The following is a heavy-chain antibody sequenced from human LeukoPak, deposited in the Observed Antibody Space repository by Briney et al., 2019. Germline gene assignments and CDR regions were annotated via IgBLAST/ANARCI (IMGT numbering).Heavy chain of an antibody. J-gene: IGHJ4*02. CDR3: VRQRWLRFRSHFDY. Sequence: SETLSLTCAVYGGSFSGYYWSWIRQPPGKGLEWIGEINHSGSTNYNPSLKSRVTISVDTSKNQFSLKLSSVTAADTAVYYCVRQRWLRFRSHFDYWGQGTLVTVSS. CDR2: INHSGST. D-gene: IGHD5-12*01. V-gene: IGHV4-34*01. CDR1: GGSFSGYY.